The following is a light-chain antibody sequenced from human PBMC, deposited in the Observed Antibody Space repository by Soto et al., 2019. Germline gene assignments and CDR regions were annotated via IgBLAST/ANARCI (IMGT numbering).Light chain of an antibody. CDR1: SSDVGGYNY. Sequence: QSVLTQPASVSGSPGQSITISCTGTSSDVGGYNYVSWYQQHPGKAPKLMIYDVSNRPPGVSNRFSGSTSGNTASLTISGLQAEDEADYYCSSYTSSSTLGVFGTGTKVTVL. CDR2: DVS. V-gene: IGLV2-14*01. J-gene: IGLJ1*01. CDR3: SSYTSSSTLGV.